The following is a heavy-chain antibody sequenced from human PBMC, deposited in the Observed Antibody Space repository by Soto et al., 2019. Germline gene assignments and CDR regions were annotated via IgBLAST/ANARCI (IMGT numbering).Heavy chain of an antibody. CDR2: IKSEGDGAKK. J-gene: IGHJ5*02. D-gene: IGHD3-3*01. Sequence: GGCLRLSCAASGFTFSNALMSWVRKAPGQGLEGVGRIKSEGDGAKKDYAAPVRGRFIISRDDSKNTLYLQMNSLKTEDTAVYYCTTGLTIFGVVIDPWGQGT. CDR1: GFTFSNAL. V-gene: IGHV3-15*01. CDR3: TTGLTIFGVVIDP.